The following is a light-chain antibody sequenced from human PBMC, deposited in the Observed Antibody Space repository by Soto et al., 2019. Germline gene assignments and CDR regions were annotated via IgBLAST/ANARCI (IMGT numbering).Light chain of an antibody. V-gene: IGKV3D-15*01. Sequence: EIVLTQSPGTVSLSPGERATLSCRASQSVDSNLAWYQQKPGQTPRLLIYGASTRPTGIPARFSGSGSGTEFTLTTISLQSEDSAVYYCQQYNDWPLTFGGGTKVDIK. CDR2: GAS. CDR3: QQYNDWPLT. J-gene: IGKJ4*01. CDR1: QSVDSN.